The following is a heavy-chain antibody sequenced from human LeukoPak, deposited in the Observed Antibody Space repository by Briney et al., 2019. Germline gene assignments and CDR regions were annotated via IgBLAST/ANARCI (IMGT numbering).Heavy chain of an antibody. CDR1: GGSFSGYY. J-gene: IGHJ3*02. CDR3: ARPGVERILDAFDI. V-gene: IGHV4-34*01. D-gene: IGHD1-1*01. Sequence: SETLSLTCAVYGGSFSGYYWSWIRQPPGKGLEWIGEINHSGSTNYNPSLKSRVTISVDTSKNQFSLKLSSVTAADTAVYYCARPGVERILDAFDIWGQGTMITVSS. CDR2: INHSGST.